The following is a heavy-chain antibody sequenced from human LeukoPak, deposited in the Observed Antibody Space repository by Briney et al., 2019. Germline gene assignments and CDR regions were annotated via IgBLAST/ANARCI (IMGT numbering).Heavy chain of an antibody. Sequence: ASVKVSCKASGGTFSSYAISWVRQAPGQGLEWMGRIIPILGIANYAQKFQGRVTITADKSTSTAYMELSSLRSEDTAVYYCATDCTNGVCYSPWFDPWGQGTLVTVSS. D-gene: IGHD2-8*01. CDR3: ATDCTNGVCYSPWFDP. J-gene: IGHJ5*02. CDR2: IIPILGIA. V-gene: IGHV1-69*04. CDR1: GGTFSSYA.